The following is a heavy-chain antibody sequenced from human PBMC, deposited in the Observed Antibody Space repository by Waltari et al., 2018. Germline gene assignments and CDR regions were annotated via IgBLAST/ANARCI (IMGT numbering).Heavy chain of an antibody. J-gene: IGHJ4*02. Sequence: QVQLQESGPGLVKPSQTLSLTCTVSGGSISSGDYYWSWIRQPPGKGLEWIGYIYYSGSTYYNPSLKSRVTMSVDTSKNQFSLKLSSVTAADTAVYYCARGREYYGSGSYYPFDYWGQGTLVTVSS. CDR2: IYYSGST. V-gene: IGHV4-30-4*08. CDR3: ARGREYYGSGSYYPFDY. D-gene: IGHD3-10*01. CDR1: GGSISSGDYY.